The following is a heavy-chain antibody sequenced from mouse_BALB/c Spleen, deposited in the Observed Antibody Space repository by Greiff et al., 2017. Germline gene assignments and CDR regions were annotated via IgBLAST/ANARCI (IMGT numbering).Heavy chain of an antibody. CDR1: GYSITSDYA. CDR3: ARVTTNFDY. V-gene: IGHV3-2*02. D-gene: IGHD1-1*01. Sequence: EVQLQQSGPGLVKPSQSLSLTCTVTGYSITSDYAWNWIRQFPGNKLEWIGYISYSGSTSYNPSLKSRISITRDTSKNQFFLQLNSVTTEDTATYYCARVTTNFDYWGQGTTLTVSS. CDR2: ISYSGST. J-gene: IGHJ2*01.